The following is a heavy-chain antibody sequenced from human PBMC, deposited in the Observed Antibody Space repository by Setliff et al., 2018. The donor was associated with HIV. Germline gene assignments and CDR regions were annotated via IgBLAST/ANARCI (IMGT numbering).Heavy chain of an antibody. CDR3: ARVSSTHWYSIFPNYYYHMDV. J-gene: IGHJ6*03. D-gene: IGHD6-13*01. Sequence: SETLSLTCAVYGGSFSDNYWSGIRQSPGKGLEWIGEINHSGRTKYSPSLRSRVSISVDTSKTQFSLKLSSVTAADTAVYYCARVSSTHWYSIFPNYYYHMDVWGKGTTVTV. V-gene: IGHV4-34*01. CDR2: INHSGRT. CDR1: GGSFSDNY.